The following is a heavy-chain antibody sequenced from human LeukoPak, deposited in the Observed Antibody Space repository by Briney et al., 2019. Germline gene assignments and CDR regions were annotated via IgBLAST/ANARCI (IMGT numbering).Heavy chain of an antibody. Sequence: GGSLRLSCAASGFTFSSYWMHWVRQPPGKGLVWVSRITGDGSSTTYADSVKGRFTISRDNAKNSLYLQMNSLRAEDTAVYYCAREPGDSSGWSEWGQGTLVTVSS. CDR1: GFTFSSYW. D-gene: IGHD6-19*01. CDR3: AREPGDSSGWSE. V-gene: IGHV3-74*01. CDR2: ITGDGSST. J-gene: IGHJ4*02.